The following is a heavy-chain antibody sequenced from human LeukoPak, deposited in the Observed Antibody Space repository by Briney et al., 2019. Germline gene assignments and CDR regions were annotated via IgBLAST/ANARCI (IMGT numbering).Heavy chain of an antibody. CDR3: ARDNSSGYYPRFDS. CDR1: GGSISSYY. V-gene: IGHV4-4*07. D-gene: IGHD3-22*01. CDR2: IYTSGST. J-gene: IGHJ5*01. Sequence: SETLSLTCTVSGGSISSYYWSWIRQPAGKGLEWIGRIYTSGSTNYNPSLKSRVTMSVDTSKNQFSLKLSSVTAGDTAVYYCARDNSSGYYPRFDSWGQGTLVTVSS.